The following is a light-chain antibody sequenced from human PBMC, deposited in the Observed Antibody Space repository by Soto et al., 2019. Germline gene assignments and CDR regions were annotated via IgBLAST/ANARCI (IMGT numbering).Light chain of an antibody. Sequence: QSALTQPASVSGSPGQSITISCTGTGSDVGGYDLVSWYQQHPGNAPKLIIFEVTKRPSGISKRFSGSKSGSTASLTISGLQAEDEADYYCSSYTSSSTLYVFGTGTKVTVL. CDR3: SSYTSSSTLYV. CDR2: EVT. J-gene: IGLJ1*01. CDR1: GSDVGGYDL. V-gene: IGLV2-14*02.